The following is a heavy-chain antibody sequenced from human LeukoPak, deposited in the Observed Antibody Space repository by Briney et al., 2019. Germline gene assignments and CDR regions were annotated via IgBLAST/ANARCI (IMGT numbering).Heavy chain of an antibody. J-gene: IGHJ5*02. V-gene: IGHV4-34*01. D-gene: IGHD1-26*01. CDR2: INHSGST. CDR1: GGSFSGYY. CDR3: AAGSGSYQKAWFDP. Sequence: SETLSLTCAVYGGSFSGYYWSWIRQPPGKGLEWTGEINHSGSTNYNPSLKSRVTISVDTSKNQFSLKLSSVTAADTAVYYCAAGSGSYQKAWFDPWGQGTLVTVSS.